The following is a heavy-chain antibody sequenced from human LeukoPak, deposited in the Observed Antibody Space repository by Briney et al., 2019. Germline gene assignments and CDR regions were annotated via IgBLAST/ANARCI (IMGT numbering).Heavy chain of an antibody. J-gene: IGHJ3*02. CDR1: GFTFSSYG. V-gene: IGHV3-23*01. D-gene: IGHD1-14*01. Sequence: GGSLRLSCAASGFTFSSYGMSWVRQAPGKGLEWVSAISGSGGSTYYADSVKGRFTISRDNSKNTLYLQMNSLRAEDTAVYYCAKRDRRHDAFDIWGQGTMVTVSS. CDR3: AKRDRRHDAFDI. CDR2: ISGSGGST.